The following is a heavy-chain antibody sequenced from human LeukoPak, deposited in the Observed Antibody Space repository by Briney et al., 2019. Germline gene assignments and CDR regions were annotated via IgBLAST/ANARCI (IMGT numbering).Heavy chain of an antibody. CDR1: GGTFSSYA. Sequence: SVKVSCKASGGTFSSYAISWVRQAPGQGLEWMGGIIPIFGTANYAQKFQGRVTITADESTSTAYMELSSLKSEDTAVYYCARDPGIAAAGGDYYYYGMDVWGQGTTVTVSS. D-gene: IGHD6-13*01. V-gene: IGHV1-69*13. CDR3: ARDPGIAAAGGDYYYYGMDV. CDR2: IIPIFGTA. J-gene: IGHJ6*02.